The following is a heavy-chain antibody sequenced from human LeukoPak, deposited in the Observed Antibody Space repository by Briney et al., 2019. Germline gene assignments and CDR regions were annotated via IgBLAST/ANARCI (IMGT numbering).Heavy chain of an antibody. J-gene: IGHJ3*02. CDR2: ISGSSSYI. Sequence: PGGSLRLSCAASGFTFSSYSMNWVRQAPGKGLEWASSISGSSSYIYYADSVKGRFTISRDNAKKSLYLQMSSLRAEDTAVYYCARDQFLADIWGQWTMVTVSS. D-gene: IGHD3-3*01. CDR1: GFTFSSYS. V-gene: IGHV3-21*01. CDR3: ARDQFLADI.